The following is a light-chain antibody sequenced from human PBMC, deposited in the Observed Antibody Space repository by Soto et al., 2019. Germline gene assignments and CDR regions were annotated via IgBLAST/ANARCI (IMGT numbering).Light chain of an antibody. J-gene: IGLJ2*01. V-gene: IGLV1-44*01. CDR3: AAWDESLNGVV. Sequence: QSVLTQPPSASGTPGQTVTISCSGSSSNIGSKNVNWYQQLPGAAPKLLIYRNNQWPSGVPDRFSGSKSGTSASLAISGLQSEDGGDYYCAAWDESLNGVVFGGGTKLTVL. CDR1: SSNIGSKN. CDR2: RNN.